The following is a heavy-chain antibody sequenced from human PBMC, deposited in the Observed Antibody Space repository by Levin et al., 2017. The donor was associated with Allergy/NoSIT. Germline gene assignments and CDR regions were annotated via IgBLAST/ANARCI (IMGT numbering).Heavy chain of an antibody. Sequence: GGSLRLSCAASGFTFSSYAMSWVRQAPGKGLEWVSAISGSGVNTYYADSVKGRFTISRDNSKNTLYLQMSSLRAEDTAVYYCANGGEWLFNFDYWGQGTLVTVSS. CDR1: GFTFSSYA. D-gene: IGHD3-3*01. J-gene: IGHJ4*02. CDR3: ANGGEWLFNFDY. V-gene: IGHV3-23*01. CDR2: ISGSGVNT.